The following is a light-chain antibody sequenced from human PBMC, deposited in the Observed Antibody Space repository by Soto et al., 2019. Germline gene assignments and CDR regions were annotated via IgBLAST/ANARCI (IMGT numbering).Light chain of an antibody. V-gene: IGLV1-44*01. J-gene: IGLJ1*01. CDR2: NNN. CDR1: SSNIGSNT. Sequence: QSVLTQPPSASGTPGQRVTISCSGSSSNIGSNTVNWYQQLPGTAPKLLIYNNNQRPSGVPDRFSGSKSGTSASLAISGLQSEDEADYYCAAWDDSLHGLVFGTVTKLTVL. CDR3: AAWDDSLHGLV.